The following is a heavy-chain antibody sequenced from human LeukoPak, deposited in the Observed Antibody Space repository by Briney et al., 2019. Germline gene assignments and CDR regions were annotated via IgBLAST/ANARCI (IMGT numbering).Heavy chain of an antibody. CDR1: GFTFSSYG. V-gene: IGHV3-30*02. Sequence: PGGSLRLSCAASGFTFSSYGMHWVRQAPGKGLEWVAFIRYDGSNKYYADSVKGRFTISRDNSKNTLYLQMNSLRAEDTAVYYCAKDWYCYGSGIDYWGQGTLVTVSS. CDR3: AKDWYCYGSGIDY. J-gene: IGHJ4*02. D-gene: IGHD3-10*01. CDR2: IRYDGSNK.